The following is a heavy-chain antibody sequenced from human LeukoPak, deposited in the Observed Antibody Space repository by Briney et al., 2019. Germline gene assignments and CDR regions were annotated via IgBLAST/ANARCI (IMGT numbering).Heavy chain of an antibody. CDR1: GFTFSRYW. CDR2: INRDGSST. J-gene: IGHJ4*02. D-gene: IGHD6-19*01. CDR3: VRGSTSDWYPADY. Sequence: GGSLRLSCTASGFTFSRYWMHWVRQAPGKGLVWVSRINRDGSSTTYADSVKGRFTISRDNAKNTLHLQMNSLRAEDTAVYHCVRGSTSDWYPADYWGQGTLVTVSS. V-gene: IGHV3-74*01.